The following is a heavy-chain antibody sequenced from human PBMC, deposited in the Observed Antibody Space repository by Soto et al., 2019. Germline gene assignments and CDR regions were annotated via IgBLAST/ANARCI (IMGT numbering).Heavy chain of an antibody. CDR2: INAGNGNT. D-gene: IGHD5-18*01. V-gene: IGHV1-3*01. CDR1: GYTFTNYA. Sequence: QVQLVQSGAEAKRPGASVKVSCKASGYTFTNYAMHWVRQAPGQRLEWMGWINAGNGNTKYSQNFQGRVTITRDTSASTFYMELGSVRSVETAVYYCAGGRGYSYDEYWGQVTLVTVSS. CDR3: AGGRGYSYDEY. J-gene: IGHJ4*02.